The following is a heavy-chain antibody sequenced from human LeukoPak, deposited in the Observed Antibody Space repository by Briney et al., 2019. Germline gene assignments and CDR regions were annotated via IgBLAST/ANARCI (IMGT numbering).Heavy chain of an antibody. V-gene: IGHV4-59*01. CDR3: ATDYGGTLSY. CDR1: GDSIDTYY. J-gene: IGHJ4*02. Sequence: SETLSLTCTVSGDSIDTYYWNWIRQPPGKGLEWIGNIYYTGSTKYNPALKSRVTISVDTSKNQFSLKLSSVTAADTAVYYCATDYGGTLSYWGQGTLVTVSS. CDR2: IYYTGST. D-gene: IGHD4-23*01.